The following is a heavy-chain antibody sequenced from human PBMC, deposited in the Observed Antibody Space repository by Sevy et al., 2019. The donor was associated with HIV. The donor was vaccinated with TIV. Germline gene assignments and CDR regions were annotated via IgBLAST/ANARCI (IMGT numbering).Heavy chain of an antibody. Sequence: GGSLRLSCGASGFAFSRYGMHWVRQAPGKGLEWVAVIWHDGNYKYYADSVKGRFTISRDNSKNTLYLQMNSLRGDDSAVYFCARDPLYYSHRDSYHLKYYFDYWDQGTQVTVSS. CDR1: GFAFSRYG. CDR2: IWHDGNYK. D-gene: IGHD3-10*01. CDR3: ARDPLYYSHRDSYHLKYYFDY. J-gene: IGHJ4*02. V-gene: IGHV3-33*01.